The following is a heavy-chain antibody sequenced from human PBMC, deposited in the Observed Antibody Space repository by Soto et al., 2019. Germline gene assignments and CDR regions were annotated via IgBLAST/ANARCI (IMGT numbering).Heavy chain of an antibody. CDR2: VSSDGNNK. Sequence: GSLRLSCAASGFTFSSYGMHWVRQAPGKGLEWVAFVSSDGNNKYYADSVKGRFTIPRDNSKSTMFLQVDSLRVDDTAVYYCAKDRVIQLLPIWPDPWGQGTLDTVSS. CDR3: AKDRVIQLLPIWPDP. D-gene: IGHD2-2*01. V-gene: IGHV3-30*18. CDR1: GFTFSSYG. J-gene: IGHJ5*02.